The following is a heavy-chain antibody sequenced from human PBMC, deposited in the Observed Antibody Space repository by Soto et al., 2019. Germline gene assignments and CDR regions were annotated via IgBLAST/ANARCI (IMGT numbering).Heavy chain of an antibody. D-gene: IGHD5-18*01. CDR2: KREDRSEN. V-gene: IGHV3-7*01. J-gene: IGHJ4*02. CDR3: VRDFEARYGYGHFDF. Sequence: GGSLTLSCGASGFTFSGYCWSWVRQPPGKGLELVANKREDRSENYYVDSVRGRFTIYRENAKNSLYMQMNSVEAEDVDLYSCVRDFEARYGYGHFDFWGQGTLVTVSS. CDR1: GFTFSGYC.